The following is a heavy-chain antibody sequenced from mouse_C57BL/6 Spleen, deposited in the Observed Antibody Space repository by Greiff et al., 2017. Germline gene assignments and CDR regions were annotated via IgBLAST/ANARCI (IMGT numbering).Heavy chain of an antibody. CDR3: ARRGYGSSSCFAY. D-gene: IGHD1-1*01. CDR1: GYSFTGYY. V-gene: IGHV1-42*01. CDR2: INPSTGGT. J-gene: IGHJ3*01. Sequence: DVQLQESGPELVKPGASVKISCKASGYSFTGYYMNWVKQSPEKSLEWIGEINPSTGGTTYNQKFKAKATLTVDKSSSTAYMQLKRLTSEDSAVYYCARRGYGSSSCFAYWGQGTLVTVAA.